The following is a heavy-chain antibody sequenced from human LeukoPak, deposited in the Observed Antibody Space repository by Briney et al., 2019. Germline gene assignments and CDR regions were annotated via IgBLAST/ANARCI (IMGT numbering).Heavy chain of an antibody. V-gene: IGHV5-51*01. CDR3: ARPNITYYYNSSGYDGFDV. J-gene: IGHJ3*01. D-gene: IGHD3-22*01. CDR2: IYPNDSDT. Sequence: GDSLKISCKGSGYNFSNYWIAWVGQMPGKGLEWMGIIYPNDSDTRYRPSFQGQVSISADKSINTAYLQWSSLKASDTAMYFCARPNITYYYNSSGYDGFDVWGQGTMVTVSS. CDR1: GYNFSNYW.